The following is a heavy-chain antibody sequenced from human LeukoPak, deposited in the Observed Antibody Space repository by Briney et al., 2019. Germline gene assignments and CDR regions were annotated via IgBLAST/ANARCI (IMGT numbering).Heavy chain of an antibody. V-gene: IGHV4-30-4*08. CDR2: IYYSGST. D-gene: IGHD2-8*02. J-gene: IGHJ3*02. Sequence: SETPSLTCTVSGGSINSGDYYWSWIRQPPGKGLEWIGYIYYSGSTYYNPSLKSRVTISVDTSKNQFSLKLSSVTAADTAVYYCARALTDGAFDIWGQGTMVTVSS. CDR3: ARALTDGAFDI. CDR1: GGSINSGDYY.